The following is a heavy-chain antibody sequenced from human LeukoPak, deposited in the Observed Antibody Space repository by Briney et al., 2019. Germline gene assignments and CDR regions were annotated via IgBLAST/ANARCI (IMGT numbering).Heavy chain of an antibody. D-gene: IGHD3-10*01. V-gene: IGHV4-39*01. Sequence: SETLSLTCTVSGGSISSSSYYWGWIRQPPGKGLEWIGSIYYSGSTYYNPSLKSRVTISVDTSKNQFSLKLSSVTAADTAVYYCARGSITMVRGVIIAKGYYFDYWGQGTLVTVSS. CDR1: GGSISSSSYY. CDR2: IYYSGST. CDR3: ARGSITMVRGVIIAKGYYFDY. J-gene: IGHJ4*02.